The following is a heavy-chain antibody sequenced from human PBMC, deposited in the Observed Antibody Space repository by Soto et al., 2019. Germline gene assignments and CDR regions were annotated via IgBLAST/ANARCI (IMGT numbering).Heavy chain of an antibody. J-gene: IGHJ3*02. CDR1: GDSVSSNSAA. V-gene: IGHV6-1*01. CDR2: TYYRSKWYN. D-gene: IGHD3-10*01. CDR3: AREGTYGSGSYYKGDAFDI. Sequence: SQTLSLTCAISGDSVSSNSAAWNWIRQSPSRGLEWLGRTYYRSKWYNDYAVSVKSRITINPDTSKNQFSLQLNSVTPEDTAVYYCAREGTYGSGSYYKGDAFDIWGQGTMVTVSS.